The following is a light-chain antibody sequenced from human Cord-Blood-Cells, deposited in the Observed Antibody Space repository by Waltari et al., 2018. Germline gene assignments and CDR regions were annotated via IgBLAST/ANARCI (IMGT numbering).Light chain of an antibody. CDR3: QQRSNWLT. CDR2: DAS. CDR1: QSVSSY. Sequence: EIVLTQSPATLSLSPGARATLPCRASQSVSSYLAWYQQKPGQAPRLLIYDASNRATGIPARFSGSGSGTDFTLTISSLEPEDFAVYYCQQRSNWLTFGGGTKVEIK. J-gene: IGKJ4*01. V-gene: IGKV3-11*01.